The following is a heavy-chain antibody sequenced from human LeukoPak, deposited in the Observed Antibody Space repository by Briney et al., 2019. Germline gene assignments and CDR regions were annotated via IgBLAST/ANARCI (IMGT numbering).Heavy chain of an antibody. CDR3: ARGRPIAAAGTRTGNFDY. D-gene: IGHD6-13*01. CDR2: IYHSGST. J-gene: IGHJ4*02. CDR1: GGSISSGGYY. Sequence: PSETLSLTCTVSGGSISSGGYYWSWIRQPPGKGLEWIGYIYHSGSTNYNTSLKSRVTISVDTSKNQFSLKLSSVTAADTAVYYCARGRPIAAAGTRTGNFDYWGQGTLVTVSS. V-gene: IGHV4-30-2*01.